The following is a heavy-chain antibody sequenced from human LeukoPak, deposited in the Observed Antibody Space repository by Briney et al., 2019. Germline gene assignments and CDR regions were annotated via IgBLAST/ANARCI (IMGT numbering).Heavy chain of an antibody. CDR3: ARDLDDFFDYGKDV. CDR1: GYTFTSYG. J-gene: IGHJ6*02. V-gene: IGHV1-18*01. D-gene: IGHD3-3*01. CDR2: ISAYNGNT. Sequence: ASVKVSCKASGYTFTSYGISWVRQAPGQGLEWMGWISAYNGNTNYAQKLQGRVTMTTDTSTSTAYMELRSLRSDDTAVYYCARDLDDFFDYGKDVWGQGTTVTVSS.